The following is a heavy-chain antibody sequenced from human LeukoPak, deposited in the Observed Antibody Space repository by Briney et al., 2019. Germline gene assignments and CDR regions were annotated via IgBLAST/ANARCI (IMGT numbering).Heavy chain of an antibody. J-gene: IGHJ4*02. V-gene: IGHV3-21*01. Sequence: PGGSLRLSCAASGFTFSSYSMNWVRQAPGKGLEWVSSISSSSSYIYYADSVKGRFTISRDNAKNSLYLQMNSLRAEDTAVYYCARVTEAPYYFDYWGQGTQVTVSS. CDR3: ARVTEAPYYFDY. CDR1: GFTFSSYS. CDR2: ISSSSSYI.